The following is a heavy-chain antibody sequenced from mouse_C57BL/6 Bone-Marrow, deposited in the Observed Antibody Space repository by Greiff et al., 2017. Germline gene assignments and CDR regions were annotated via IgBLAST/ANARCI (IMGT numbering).Heavy chain of an antibody. CDR1: GYTFTCSW. Sequence: QVQLQQPWPELVMPGASVKLSCKASGYTFTCSWMHWVKQRPGQCLAWIGEIDPSDSYTNYNQKFKGKSTLTVDKSSSPAYMQRSSLTYEDSAVYDCAREREDSSGYYYAMDYWGQGTAVTVSS. CDR3: AREREDSSGYYYAMDY. V-gene: IGHV1-69*01. CDR2: IDPSDSYT. D-gene: IGHD3-2*02. J-gene: IGHJ4*01.